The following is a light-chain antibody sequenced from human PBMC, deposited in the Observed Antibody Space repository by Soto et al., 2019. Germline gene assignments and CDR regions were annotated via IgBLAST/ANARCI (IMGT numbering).Light chain of an antibody. J-gene: IGKJ5*01. CDR3: QQFNSL. Sequence: IQVTQSPSPLSASIGDTLTISCRASQGIATGLAWYQQKPGAPPKLLIYDASTLERGIPSRFSGRGSGTHFILTINNLQPEDFATYYCQQFNSLFGQGTRLEIK. CDR1: QGIATG. CDR2: DAS. V-gene: IGKV1-13*02.